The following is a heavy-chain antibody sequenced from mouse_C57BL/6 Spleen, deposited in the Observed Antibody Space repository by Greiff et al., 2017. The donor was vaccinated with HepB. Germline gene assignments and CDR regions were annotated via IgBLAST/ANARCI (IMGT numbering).Heavy chain of an antibody. V-gene: IGHV1-47*01. Sequence: LVESGAELVKPGASVKMSCKASGYTFTTYPIEWMKQNHGKSLEWIGNFHPYNDDTKYNEKFKGKATLTVEKSSSTVYLELSRLTSDDSAVYYCARGAYDGYSFDYWGQGTTLTVSS. CDR3: ARGAYDGYSFDY. D-gene: IGHD2-3*01. CDR2: FHPYNDDT. J-gene: IGHJ2*01. CDR1: GYTFTTYP.